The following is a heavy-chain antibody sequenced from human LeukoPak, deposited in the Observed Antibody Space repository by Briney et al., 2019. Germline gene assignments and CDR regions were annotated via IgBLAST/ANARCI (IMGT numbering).Heavy chain of an antibody. J-gene: IGHJ5*02. V-gene: IGHV4-34*01. CDR1: GGSFSGYY. CDR3: ARGAYGSGSYAQNWFDP. D-gene: IGHD3-10*01. CDR2: INHSGST. Sequence: SETLSLTCAVYGGSFSGYYWSWIRQPPGKGLEWIGDINHSGSTNYNPSLKSRVTISVDTSKNQFSLKLSSVTAADTAVYYCARGAYGSGSYAQNWFDPWGQGTLVTVSS.